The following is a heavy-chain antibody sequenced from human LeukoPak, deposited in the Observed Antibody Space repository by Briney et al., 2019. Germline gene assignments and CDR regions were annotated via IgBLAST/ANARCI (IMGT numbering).Heavy chain of an antibody. CDR1: GDSVSSNSAA. D-gene: IGHD6-19*01. CDR3: AREGGVPGTQDYYYYGMDV. Sequence: SQTLSLTCAISGDSVSSNSAAWNWIRQSPSGGLEWLGRTYYTSKWYNDYAVSVKSRITINPDTSKNQFSLQLNSVTPEDTAVYCCAREGGVPGTQDYYYYGMDVWGQGTTVTVSS. V-gene: IGHV6-1*01. J-gene: IGHJ6*02. CDR2: TYYTSKWYN.